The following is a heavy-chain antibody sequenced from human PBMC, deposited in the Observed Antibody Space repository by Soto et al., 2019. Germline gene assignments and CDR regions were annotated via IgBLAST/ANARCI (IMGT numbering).Heavy chain of an antibody. J-gene: IGHJ4*02. V-gene: IGHV4-59*01. CDR3: ARDRRTARPGGGNYFDY. D-gene: IGHD6-6*01. CDR2: IYYSGST. Sequence: SETLSLTCTFAVGSIISYYWSWIRQPPGKGLEWIGYIYYSGSTNYNPSLKSRVTISVDTSKNQFSLKLSSVTAADTAVYYCARDRRTARPGGGNYFDYWGQGTLVTVSS. CDR1: VGSIISYY.